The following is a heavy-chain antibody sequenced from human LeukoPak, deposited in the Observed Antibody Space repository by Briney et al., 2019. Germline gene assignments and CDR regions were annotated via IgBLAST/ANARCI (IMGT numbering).Heavy chain of an antibody. Sequence: SETLSLTCTVSGGSISSGANYWSWIRQPPGRGLEWIGYISHSESAYYSPSLESRVTISVDTSKNQFSLKLSSVTAADTAVYYCARRASIAAAGNWFDPWGQGTLVTVSS. J-gene: IGHJ5*02. V-gene: IGHV4-30-2*02. CDR3: ARRASIAAAGNWFDP. CDR1: GGSISSGANY. D-gene: IGHD6-13*01. CDR2: ISHSESA.